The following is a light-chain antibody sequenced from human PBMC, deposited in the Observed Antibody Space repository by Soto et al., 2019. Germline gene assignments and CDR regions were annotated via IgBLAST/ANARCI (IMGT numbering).Light chain of an antibody. CDR2: KAS. CDR1: QSISSW. Sequence: DIQMTQSPSTLSASVGDRVTITCRASQSISSWLAWYQQKPGKAPKSLIYKASSLGSGVPSRFSGGGSGTEFTLTISSLQPDDFATYYCQQYNSYPITFGQGTRLEIK. J-gene: IGKJ5*01. V-gene: IGKV1-5*03. CDR3: QQYNSYPIT.